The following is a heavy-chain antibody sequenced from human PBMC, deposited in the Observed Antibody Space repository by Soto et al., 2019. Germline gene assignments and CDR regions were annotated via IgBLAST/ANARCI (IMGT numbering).Heavy chain of an antibody. CDR1: GGSISSGDYY. CDR2: IYYSGST. J-gene: IGHJ4*02. V-gene: IGHV4-30-4*01. D-gene: IGHD2-15*01. CDR3: TIVPYNSCGGYYFNY. Sequence: SEPVPLTSTASGGSISSGDYYWRWIRQHPGNGLEGVGHIYYSGSTYYNPSLKSRVTISVDTSKNQFSLKLSSVTAADRAVYCCTIVPYNSCGGYYFNYFGQG.